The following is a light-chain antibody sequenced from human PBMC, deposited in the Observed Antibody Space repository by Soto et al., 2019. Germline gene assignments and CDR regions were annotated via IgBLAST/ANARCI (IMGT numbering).Light chain of an antibody. V-gene: IGLV1-47*02. CDR1: KSNIGSNE. Sequence: QSVLTQPPSASGTPGQRVTISCSGSKSNIGSNEVYWYHQLPGTAPKFLIYADSQRPSGVPDRFSASKSGTSASLTISGLRSEDEAEYYCAVWDDSVFGKIFGGGTKLTVL. CDR3: AVWDDSVFGKI. CDR2: ADS. J-gene: IGLJ2*01.